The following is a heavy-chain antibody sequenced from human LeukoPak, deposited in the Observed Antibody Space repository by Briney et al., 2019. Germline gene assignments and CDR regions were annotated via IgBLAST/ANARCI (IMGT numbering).Heavy chain of an antibody. J-gene: IGHJ4*02. V-gene: IGHV1-46*01. CDR3: ARVGFGELFQPVLDY. CDR1: GYTFTSYY. CDR2: INPSGGST. Sequence: ASVKVSCKASGYTFTSYYMHWVRQAPGQGLEWMGIINPSGGSTSYAQKFQGRVTMTRDTSTSTVYMELSSLRSEDTAVYYCARVGFGELFQPVLDYWGQGTLVTVSS. D-gene: IGHD3-10*01.